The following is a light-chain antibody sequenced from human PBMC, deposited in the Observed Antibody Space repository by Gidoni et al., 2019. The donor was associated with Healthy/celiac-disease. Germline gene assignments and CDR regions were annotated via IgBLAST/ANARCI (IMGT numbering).Light chain of an antibody. V-gene: IGKV3-15*01. CDR1: QSVSSN. CDR3: QQYNKWPPMYS. J-gene: IGKJ2*03. Sequence: EIVMTQSQATLSVSPGERATLSCRASQSVSSNLAWYQQKPGQAPRLLIYGASTRATGIPARFSGSGSGTEFTLTISSLQSEDFAVYYCQQYNKWPPMYSFGQXTKLEIK. CDR2: GAS.